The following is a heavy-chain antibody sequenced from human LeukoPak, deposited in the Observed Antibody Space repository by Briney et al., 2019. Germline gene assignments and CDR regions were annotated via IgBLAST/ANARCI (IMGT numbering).Heavy chain of an antibody. Sequence: ASVKVSCKASGYTFTSYDINWVRQATGQGLEWMGWMNPNSGNTGYAQKFQGRVTITRNTSISTAYMELSSLRSEDTAVYYCARSPKNVLRRPGGWFDPWGQGTLVTVSS. CDR2: MNPNSGNT. V-gene: IGHV1-8*01. CDR3: ARSPKNVLRRPGGWFDP. D-gene: IGHD3-10*02. J-gene: IGHJ5*02. CDR1: GYTFTSYD.